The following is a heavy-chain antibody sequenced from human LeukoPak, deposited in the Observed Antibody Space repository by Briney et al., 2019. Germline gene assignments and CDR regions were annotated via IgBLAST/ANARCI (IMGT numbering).Heavy chain of an antibody. CDR3: ARDSGDNWNPDY. Sequence: ASVEVSCKASGYTFTGYYMHWVRQAPGQGLEWMGWINPNSGGTNYAQKFQGRVTMTRDTSISTAYMELSRLRSDDTAVYYCARDSGDNWNPDYGGQGTLVTVSS. V-gene: IGHV1-2*02. D-gene: IGHD1-20*01. CDR2: INPNSGGT. CDR1: GYTFTGYY. J-gene: IGHJ4*02.